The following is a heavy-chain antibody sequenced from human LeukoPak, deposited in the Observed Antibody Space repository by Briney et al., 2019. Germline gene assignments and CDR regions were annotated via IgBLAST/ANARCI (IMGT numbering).Heavy chain of an antibody. CDR3: ARRGNYYDRSGYPDY. CDR1: GFTFSSYE. CDR2: ISSSSSTI. J-gene: IGHJ4*02. V-gene: IGHV3-48*01. Sequence: GGSLRLSCAASGFTFSSYEMNWVRQAPGKGLEWVSYISSSSSTIYYADSVKGRFTISRDNAKNSLYLQMNSLRAEDTAVYYCARRGNYYDRSGYPDYWGQGTLVTVSS. D-gene: IGHD3-22*01.